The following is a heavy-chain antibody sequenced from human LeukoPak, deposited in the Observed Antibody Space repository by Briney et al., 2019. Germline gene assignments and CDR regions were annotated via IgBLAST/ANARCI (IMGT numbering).Heavy chain of an antibody. V-gene: IGHV3-23*01. CDR1: GFIFSTCA. D-gene: IGHD6-19*01. Sequence: HPGGPLRLSCTASGFIFSTCAMNWVRHSPGKGLEWVSGINGGGDDTYYADSVKGRFTIFRDNSKNTLSLQMNSLRVEDTAIYYCAKDRFDSGWRLNDYWGQGTLVTVSS. CDR3: AKDRFDSGWRLNDY. J-gene: IGHJ4*02. CDR2: INGGGDDT.